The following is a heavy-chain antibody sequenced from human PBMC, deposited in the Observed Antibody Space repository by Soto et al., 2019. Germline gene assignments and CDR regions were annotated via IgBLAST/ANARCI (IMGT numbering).Heavy chain of an antibody. CDR1: GYTVTNFD. D-gene: IGHD3-3*02. V-gene: IGHV1-8*01. Sequence: GASVKVSCKASGYTVTNFDINWVRQATGQGLEWMGWMNPYSGNTGYAQKFQGRITMTRDTSITTAYMELTDLRSDDTAVYYCARSPANPHFYSEIDFWGQGSLVTVSS. CDR2: MNPYSGNT. J-gene: IGHJ4*02. CDR3: ARSPANPHFYSEIDF.